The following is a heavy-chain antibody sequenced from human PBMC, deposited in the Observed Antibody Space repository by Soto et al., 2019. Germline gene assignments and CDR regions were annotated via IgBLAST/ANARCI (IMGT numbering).Heavy chain of an antibody. CDR2: ISAYNGNT. Sequence: QVQLVQSGAEVKKPGASVKVSCKASGYTFTSYGISWVRQAPGQGLEWMGWISAYNGNTNYAQKRQGRVTMTTDTSTSTAYMEPRSLSSVDTSVYSCASAVTPPDYWGQGTLVTVSS. V-gene: IGHV1-18*01. CDR1: GYTFTSYG. CDR3: ASAVTPPDY. J-gene: IGHJ4*02.